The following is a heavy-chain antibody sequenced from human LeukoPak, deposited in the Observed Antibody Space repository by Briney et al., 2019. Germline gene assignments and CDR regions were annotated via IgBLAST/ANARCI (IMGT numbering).Heavy chain of an antibody. Sequence: ASVKVSCKASGYTFTSYGISWVRQAPGQGLEWMGWISAYNGNTNYAQKLQGRVTMTTDTSTSTAYMELRSLRSDDTAVYYCARDLADYVWGSYRYPDYWGQGTLVTVSS. V-gene: IGHV1-18*01. CDR3: ARDLADYVWGSYRYPDY. CDR1: GYTFTSYG. J-gene: IGHJ4*02. D-gene: IGHD3-16*02. CDR2: ISAYNGNT.